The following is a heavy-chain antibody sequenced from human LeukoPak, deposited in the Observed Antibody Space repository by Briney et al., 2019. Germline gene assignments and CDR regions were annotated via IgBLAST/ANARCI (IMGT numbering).Heavy chain of an antibody. D-gene: IGHD2-2*01. J-gene: IGHJ3*01. CDR2: INPNSGGT. CDR3: ALLGTCTTTSCVSYDAFDF. Sequence: GASVKVSCKASGYTLTGYYMPWVRQAPGPGLEWMGWINPNSGGTNYAQKFQGRVTMTRDTSISTAYMDLSRLTSDDTAVYYCALLGTCTTTSCVSYDAFDFWGQGTMVTVSS. CDR1: GYTLTGYY. V-gene: IGHV1-2*02.